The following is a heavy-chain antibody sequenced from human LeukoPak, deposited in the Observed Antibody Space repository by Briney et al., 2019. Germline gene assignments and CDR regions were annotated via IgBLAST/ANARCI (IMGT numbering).Heavy chain of an antibody. CDR3: ARGVFRFVELFPHSRTTHNSYYMDV. V-gene: IGHV1-18*01. D-gene: IGHD3-3*01. CDR1: GYTFTSFG. CDR2: ISAKNGKT. Sequence: ASVEVSCKASGYTFTSFGVSWVRQTPGQGLEWMGWISAKNGKTNYAQNFQDRVTMTTDTSTSTAYMELRGLRSDDTAVYYCARGVFRFVELFPHSRTTHNSYYMDVWGRGTTVTVSS. J-gene: IGHJ6*03.